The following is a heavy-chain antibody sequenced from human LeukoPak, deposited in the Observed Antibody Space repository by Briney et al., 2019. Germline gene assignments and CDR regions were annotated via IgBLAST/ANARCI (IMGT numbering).Heavy chain of an antibody. CDR1: GFTFSGHW. CDR2: INQGGSDK. D-gene: IGHD1-14*01. CDR3: TRDRSRAEDD. J-gene: IGHJ4*02. V-gene: IGHV3-7*01. Sequence: GGSLRLACAASGFTFSGHWMSWVRQAPGKGLEWVANINQGGSDKYYVDSVKGRFTISRDNANNLLYLQMNSLRGEDTAVYYCTRDRSRAEDDWGQGTLVTVSS.